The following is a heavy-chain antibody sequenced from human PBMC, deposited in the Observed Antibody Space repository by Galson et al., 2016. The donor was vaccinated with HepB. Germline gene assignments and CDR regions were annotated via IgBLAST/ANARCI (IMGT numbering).Heavy chain of an antibody. V-gene: IGHV3-21*01. CDR3: ARMNYYGSGSPIDH. CDR1: GFTFSGYT. J-gene: IGHJ4*02. Sequence: SLRLSCAASGFTFSGYTMNWVRQAPGKGLEWVSSISSSFNYIYYADSVKGRFTISRENAKNLLYLQMNSLRVDDTAVYYCARMNYYGSGSPIDHWGQGSLVTVSS. D-gene: IGHD3-10*01. CDR2: ISSSFNYI.